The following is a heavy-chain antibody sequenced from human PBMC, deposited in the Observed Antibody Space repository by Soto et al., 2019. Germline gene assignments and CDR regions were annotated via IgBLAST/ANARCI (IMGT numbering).Heavy chain of an antibody. D-gene: IGHD2-8*01. J-gene: IGHJ4*02. CDR3: ARRYCTNGVCPFDS. CDR2: ISSGGSGI. CDR1: GFTFSSNS. Sequence: GGSLRLSCAASGFTFSSNSMSWVRQAPGKGLEWVSSISSGGSGIYYADSLKGRFTISGDNAKNSLYLQMNSLRAEDTAVYYCARRYCTNGVCPFDSWGQGTLVTVSS. V-gene: IGHV3-21*01.